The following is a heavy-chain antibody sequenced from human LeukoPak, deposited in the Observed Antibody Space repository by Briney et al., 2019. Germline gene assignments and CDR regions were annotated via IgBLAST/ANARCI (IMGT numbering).Heavy chain of an antibody. Sequence: SETLSLTCTVSGVSISSYYWSWIRQPPGKGLEWIGYIYYSGSTNYNPSLKSRVTISVDTSKNQFSLKLSSVTAADTAVYYCARRKYSGYDYFDYWGQGTLVTVSS. V-gene: IGHV4-59*01. D-gene: IGHD5-12*01. CDR3: ARRKYSGYDYFDY. CDR2: IYYSGST. CDR1: GVSISSYY. J-gene: IGHJ4*02.